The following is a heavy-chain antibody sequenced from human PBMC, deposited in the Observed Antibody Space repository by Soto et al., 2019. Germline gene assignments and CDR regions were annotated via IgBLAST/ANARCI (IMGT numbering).Heavy chain of an antibody. CDR1: GGSISSYY. CDR2: IYYSGST. J-gene: IGHJ5*02. Sequence: SDTLSLTCTVSGGSISSYYWSWIRQPPGKGLEWIGYIYYSGSTNYNPSLKSRVTISVDTSKNQFSLKLSSVTAADTAVYYCGRVPSPWGQGTLVTVSS. V-gene: IGHV4-59*08. CDR3: GRVPSP.